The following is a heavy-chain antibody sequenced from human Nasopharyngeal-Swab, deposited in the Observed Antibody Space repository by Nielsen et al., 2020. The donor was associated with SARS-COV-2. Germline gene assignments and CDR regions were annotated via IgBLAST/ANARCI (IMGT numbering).Heavy chain of an antibody. CDR3: ARMYYDILTGWYYYYGMDV. J-gene: IGHJ6*02. D-gene: IGHD3-9*01. Sequence: WVRQAPGQGLEWIGWISAYNGNTNYAQKLQGRVTMTTDTSTSTAYMELRSLRSDDTAVYYCARMYYDILTGWYYYYGMDVWGQGTTVTVSS. V-gene: IGHV1-18*01. CDR2: ISAYNGNT.